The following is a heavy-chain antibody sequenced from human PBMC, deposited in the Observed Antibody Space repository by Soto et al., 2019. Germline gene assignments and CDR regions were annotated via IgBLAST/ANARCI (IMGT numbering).Heavy chain of an antibody. V-gene: IGHV1-18*04. CDR3: ARVPMTTLFLGGMDV. D-gene: IGHD3-3*01. J-gene: IGHJ6*02. Sequence: GASVKVSCKGFCYSFTSYGISWVRQAPGQGLEWMGWISAYNGNTNYAQKLQGRVTVTTDTSTSTAYMELRSLRSDDTAVYYCARVPMTTLFLGGMDVWGQGTTVTVSS. CDR2: ISAYNGNT. CDR1: CYSFTSYG.